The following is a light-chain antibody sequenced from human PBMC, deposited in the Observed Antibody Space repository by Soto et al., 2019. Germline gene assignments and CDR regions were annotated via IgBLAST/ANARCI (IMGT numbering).Light chain of an antibody. CDR2: DVS. CDR1: SSDVGGYNY. V-gene: IGLV2-14*01. Sequence: QSALTQPASVSGSPGQSITISFTGTSSDVGGYNYVSWYQQHPGKAPKLMIYDVSNRPSGVSNRFSGSKSVNTASLTISGLQAEDEADYYCSSYTSSSTFYVFGTGTKGTGL. CDR3: SSYTSSSTFYV. J-gene: IGLJ1*01.